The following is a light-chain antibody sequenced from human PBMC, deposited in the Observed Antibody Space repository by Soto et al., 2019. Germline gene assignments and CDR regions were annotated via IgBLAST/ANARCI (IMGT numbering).Light chain of an antibody. CDR2: DDT. J-gene: IGLJ2*01. V-gene: IGLV3-21*02. Sequence: SYELTQPPSVSVAPGQTASITCGEDNIGSKSVQWYQHKPGQAPVLVVYDDTDRPSGIPERFSGSNSGNTATLTIRRVEAGDEAAYYCQVWETSTNHLIFGGGTQLTVL. CDR1: NIGSKS. CDR3: QVWETSTNHLI.